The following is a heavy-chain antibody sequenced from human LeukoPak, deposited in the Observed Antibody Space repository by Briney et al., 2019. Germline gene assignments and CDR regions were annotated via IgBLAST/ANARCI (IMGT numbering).Heavy chain of an antibody. CDR3: AKERGGYNPFDY. V-gene: IGHV3-23*01. J-gene: IGHJ4*02. Sequence: PGGSLRLSCSVSGFTFSSYAMSWVRQAPGKGLECVSAIGGSGGDTYYADSVKGRFTISRDNSKNTLYLQMNSLRAEDTAVYYCAKERGGYNPFDYWGQGTLVTVSS. CDR1: GFTFSSYA. CDR2: IGGSGGDT. D-gene: IGHD5-24*01.